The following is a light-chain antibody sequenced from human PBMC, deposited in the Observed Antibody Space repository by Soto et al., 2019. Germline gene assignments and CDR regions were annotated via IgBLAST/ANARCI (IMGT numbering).Light chain of an antibody. V-gene: IGKV3-11*01. CDR1: QSVSNIY. CDR3: QQRANWPLT. J-gene: IGKJ4*01. Sequence: IVWRHSPGTQSLSPGERATLSCTASQSVSNIYLAWYQQKPGQAPRLLIYDASNRATGVPARFSGSGSGTDFTLTISSLESEDFAVYYCQQRANWPLTFGGGSKVAI. CDR2: DAS.